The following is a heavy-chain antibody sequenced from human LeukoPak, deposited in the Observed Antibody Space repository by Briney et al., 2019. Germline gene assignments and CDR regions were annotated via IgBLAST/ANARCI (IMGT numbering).Heavy chain of an antibody. CDR2: TYYTSKWYN. Sequence: SQTLSLTCAFSGDSVSSKSATWHWLRQSPSRGLEWLGRTYYTSKWYNDYEVSVKSRITINPDTSKNQFSLQLNSVTPEDTAVYYCARVSSPWSPRDAFDIWGQGTMVTVSS. D-gene: IGHD1-26*01. CDR3: ARVSSPWSPRDAFDI. CDR1: GDSVSSKSAT. V-gene: IGHV6-1*01. J-gene: IGHJ3*02.